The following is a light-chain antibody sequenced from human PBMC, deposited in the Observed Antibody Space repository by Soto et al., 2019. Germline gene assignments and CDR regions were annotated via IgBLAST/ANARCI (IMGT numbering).Light chain of an antibody. V-gene: IGLV2-23*02. CDR2: VVS. CDR1: SSDVGSYNL. J-gene: IGLJ1*01. Sequence: QSVLTQPAYVSRSPGQSITISCTGTSSDVGSYNLVSWYQQHPGKAPKLMIYVVSKRPSGVSNRFSGSKSGNAASLTISGLQAEDEADYYCCSYAGSSTPLIFGTGTKVTVL. CDR3: CSYAGSSTPLI.